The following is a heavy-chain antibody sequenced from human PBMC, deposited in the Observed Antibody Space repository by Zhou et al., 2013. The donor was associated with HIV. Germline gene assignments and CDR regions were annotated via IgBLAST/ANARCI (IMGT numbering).Heavy chain of an antibody. Sequence: QVQLVQSGAEVKKPGSSVKVSCKTSGGTFSNFAISWVRQAPGQGLEWMGGIIPIFGIAKYAQKFQGRVTITADESPSTAYMELHNLRPEDTALYYCATPLSFGEAPYFQRWGQGTQVIVS. CDR1: GGTFSNFA. V-gene: IGHV1-69*12. CDR2: IIPIFGIA. J-gene: IGHJ1*01. CDR3: ATPLSFGEAPYFQR. D-gene: IGHD3-10*01.